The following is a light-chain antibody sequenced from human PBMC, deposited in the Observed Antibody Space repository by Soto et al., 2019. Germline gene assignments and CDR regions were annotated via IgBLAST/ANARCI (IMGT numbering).Light chain of an antibody. J-gene: IGLJ2*01. V-gene: IGLV2-8*01. Sequence: QSALTRPPSASGSPGQSVTISCTGTSSDVGGYKYVSWYQQHPGKAPKLMIYEVSKRPSGVPDRFSGSKSGNTASLTVSGLQAEDEADYYCSSYGGTNTLSLFGGGTKVTVL. CDR1: SSDVGGYKY. CDR2: EVS. CDR3: SSYGGTNTLSL.